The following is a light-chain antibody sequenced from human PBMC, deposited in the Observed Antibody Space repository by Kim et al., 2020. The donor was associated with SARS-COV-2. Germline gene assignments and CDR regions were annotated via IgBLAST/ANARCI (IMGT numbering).Light chain of an antibody. CDR1: RSVASN. CDR3: QQYNNWPPIT. V-gene: IGKV3-15*01. J-gene: IGKJ5*01. Sequence: SPGERATLSCRASRSVASNLAWYQQKPGQAPRLLIYDASTRATGLPARFSGSGSGTEFTLTISSLQSEDFAVYYCQQYNNWPPITFGQGTRLEIK. CDR2: DAS.